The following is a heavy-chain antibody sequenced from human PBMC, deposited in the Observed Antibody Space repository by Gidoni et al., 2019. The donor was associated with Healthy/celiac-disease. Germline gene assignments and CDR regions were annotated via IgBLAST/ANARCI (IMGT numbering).Heavy chain of an antibody. CDR3: ARAGGVVVAATHAFDI. CDR2: SSSSSRYI. V-gene: IGHV3-21*01. Sequence: EVQLVESGGGLVKPGGSLRPSSAASGFTFSSHSMNWGRQAPGKGQEWVSPSSSSSRYICYADSVKGRVTISRDNAKNSLYLQMNSRRAEDTAVYYCARAGGVVVAATHAFDIWGQGTMVTVSS. J-gene: IGHJ3*02. D-gene: IGHD2-15*01. CDR1: GFTFSSHS.